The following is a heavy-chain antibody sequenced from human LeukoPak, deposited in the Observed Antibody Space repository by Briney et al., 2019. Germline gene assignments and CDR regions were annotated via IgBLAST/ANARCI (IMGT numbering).Heavy chain of an antibody. CDR1: GFTFSRYT. J-gene: IGHJ5*02. Sequence: PGGSLRLSCAASGFTFSRYTMTWIRQPPGKGLEWIGEINHSGSTNYNPSLKSRVTISVDTSKNQFSLRLSSVTAADTAVYYCARVYYYGSGRRFDPWGQGTLVTVSS. CDR2: INHSGST. CDR3: ARVYYYGSGRRFDP. V-gene: IGHV4-34*01. D-gene: IGHD3-10*01.